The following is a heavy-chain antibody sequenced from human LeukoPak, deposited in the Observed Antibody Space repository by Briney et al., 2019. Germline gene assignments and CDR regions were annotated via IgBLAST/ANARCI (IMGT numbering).Heavy chain of an antibody. CDR3: ARANPPYYYYYGMDV. V-gene: IGHV3-11*01. CDR2: ITSSGSTT. Sequence: PGGSLRLSCAASGFTFSDYYMTWIRQAPGEGLEWIPYITSSGSTTFYAESVKGRFTISRDNAKKSLYLQMNSLRAEDTAVYYCARANPPYYYYYGMDVWGQGTTVTVSS. J-gene: IGHJ6*02. CDR1: GFTFSDYY.